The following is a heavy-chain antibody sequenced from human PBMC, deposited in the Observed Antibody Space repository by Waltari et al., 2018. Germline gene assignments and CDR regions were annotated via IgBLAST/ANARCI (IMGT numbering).Heavy chain of an antibody. Sequence: QLQLQESGPRLVKPSETLSLICSVSGVSITSTRHYWAWIRQSPGQGREWIGTISYSGTTYISPSLKSRVSVSRDTSKNQVSLILGSVTAADMALYYCATYIGASLGTAAFDVWGQGTMVTVSS. J-gene: IGHJ3*01. V-gene: IGHV4-39*01. CDR3: ATYIGASLGTAAFDV. CDR1: GVSITSTRHY. D-gene: IGHD5-12*01. CDR2: ISYSGTT.